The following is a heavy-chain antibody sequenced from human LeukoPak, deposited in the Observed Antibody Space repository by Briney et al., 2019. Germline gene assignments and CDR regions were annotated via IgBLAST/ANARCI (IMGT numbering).Heavy chain of an antibody. J-gene: IGHJ3*02. Sequence: GGSLRLSCAASGFTFSSYAMSWVRQAPGKGLEWVSAISGSGGSTYYADSVKGRFTISRDNSKNTLYLQMNSLRAEDTAVYYCAKDVLRYFDWSRGAFDIWGQGTMVTVSS. D-gene: IGHD3-9*01. CDR1: GFTFSSYA. CDR3: AKDVLRYFDWSRGAFDI. V-gene: IGHV3-23*01. CDR2: ISGSGGST.